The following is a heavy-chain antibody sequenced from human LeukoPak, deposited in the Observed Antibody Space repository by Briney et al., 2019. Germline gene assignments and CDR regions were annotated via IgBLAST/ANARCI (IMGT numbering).Heavy chain of an antibody. CDR1: GGSISSGSYY. V-gene: IGHV4-61*02. CDR3: ARGPGGSSSSDFDY. Sequence: PSQTLSLTCTVSGGSISSGSYYWSWIRQPAGKGLEWIGRIYTSGSTNYNPFLKSRVTISVDTSKNQFSLKLSSVTAADTAVYYCARGPGGSSSSDFDYWGQGTLVTVSS. D-gene: IGHD6-6*01. J-gene: IGHJ4*02. CDR2: IYTSGST.